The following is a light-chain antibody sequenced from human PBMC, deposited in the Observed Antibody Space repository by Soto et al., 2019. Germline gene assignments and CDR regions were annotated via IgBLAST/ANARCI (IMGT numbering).Light chain of an antibody. J-gene: IGKJ1*01. CDR1: QSVSRH. V-gene: IGKV3D-15*01. Sequence: EIVLTQSPGTLSLSPGEGATLSCRASQSVSRHLAWYQQKPGQAPRLLIYGASTRATGIPARFSGSGSGTEFTLTISSLQSEDFAVYYCQQYNNWPWTFGQGTKVDIK. CDR3: QQYNNWPWT. CDR2: GAS.